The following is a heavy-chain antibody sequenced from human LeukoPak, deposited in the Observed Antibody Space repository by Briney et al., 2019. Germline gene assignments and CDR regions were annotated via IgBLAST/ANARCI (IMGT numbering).Heavy chain of an antibody. J-gene: IGHJ3*02. D-gene: IGHD3-10*01. CDR2: ISSSSSYV. Sequence: GGSLRLSCAASGFTFSSYRMNWVRQAPGKGLEWVSSISSSSSYVYYADSVKGRFTISRDNAKNSLYLQMNSLGAEDTAVYYCASRMARGVHDAFDIWGQGTMVTVSS. CDR3: ASRMARGVHDAFDI. V-gene: IGHV3-21*01. CDR1: GFTFSSYR.